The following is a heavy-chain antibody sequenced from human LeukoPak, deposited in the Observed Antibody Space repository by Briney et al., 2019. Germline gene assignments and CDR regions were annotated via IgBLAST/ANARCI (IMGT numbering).Heavy chain of an antibody. J-gene: IGHJ5*02. Sequence: ASVKVSCKASGYTFTSYYMHWVRQAPGQGLEWMGGIIPIFGTANYAQKFQGRVTITADESTSTAYMELSSLRSEDTAVYYCSRGIAARGPTGWFDPWGQGTLVTVSS. CDR1: GYTFTSYY. D-gene: IGHD6-25*01. V-gene: IGHV1-69*13. CDR2: IIPIFGTA. CDR3: SRGIAARGPTGWFDP.